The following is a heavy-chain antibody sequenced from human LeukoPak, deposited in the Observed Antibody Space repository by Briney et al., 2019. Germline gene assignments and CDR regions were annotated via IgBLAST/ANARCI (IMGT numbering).Heavy chain of an antibody. CDR3: ASDYDILTGYDL. V-gene: IGHV3-74*01. CDR1: GFTFSSYW. Sequence: TGGSLRLSCAASGFTFSSYWMHWVRQAPGKGLVWVSRINSDGSSTSYADSVKGRFTISRDNAKNTLYLQLNSLRAEDTAVYYCASDYDILTGYDLWGQGTLVTVSS. J-gene: IGHJ4*02. D-gene: IGHD3-9*01. CDR2: INSDGSST.